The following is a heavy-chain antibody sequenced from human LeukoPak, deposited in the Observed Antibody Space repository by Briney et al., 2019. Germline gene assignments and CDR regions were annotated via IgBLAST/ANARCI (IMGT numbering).Heavy chain of an antibody. J-gene: IGHJ4*02. CDR2: IYYSGST. CDR3: ARAYSSGWYTGGYFDY. V-gene: IGHV4-59*01. D-gene: IGHD6-19*01. Sequence: SETLSLTCTVSGGSISSYYWSWIRQPPGKGLEWIGYIYYSGSTNYNPSLKSRVTISVDTSKNQFSLKLSSVTAADTAVYYCARAYSSGWYTGGYFDYWGQGTLVTVSS. CDR1: GGSISSYY.